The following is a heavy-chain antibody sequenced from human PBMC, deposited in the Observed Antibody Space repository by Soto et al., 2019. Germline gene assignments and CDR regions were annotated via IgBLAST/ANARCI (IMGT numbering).Heavy chain of an antibody. CDR2: ILPIFGTA. CDR3: ARGIAGHSSDYYLLYYYGMDV. CDR1: GGTFSSYA. J-gene: IGHJ6*02. Sequence: QVQLVQSGAEVKKPGSSVKVSCKASGGTFSSYANSWVRQAPGQGLEWMGGILPIFGTANYAQKFQGRVTITADESTSTAYMELSSLRSEDTAVYYCARGIAGHSSDYYLLYYYGMDVWGQGTTVTVSS. V-gene: IGHV1-69*01. D-gene: IGHD3-22*01.